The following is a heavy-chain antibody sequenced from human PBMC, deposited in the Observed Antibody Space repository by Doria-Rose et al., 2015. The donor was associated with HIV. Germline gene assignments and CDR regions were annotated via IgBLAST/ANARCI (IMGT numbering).Heavy chain of an antibody. CDR3: ARIKSSRWYHKYYFDF. D-gene: IGHD6-13*01. Sequence: QVTLKESGPVLVKPAETLTLTCTVSGASLSSPGMGVSWIRQPPGKALEWLANIFSDDERSYKTSLKSRLTISRSTSKSQVVLTTTDMDPVDTATYYCARIKSSRWYHKYYFDFWGQGTLVTVSA. CDR2: IFSDDER. V-gene: IGHV2-26*01. J-gene: IGHJ4*02. CDR1: GASLSSPGMG.